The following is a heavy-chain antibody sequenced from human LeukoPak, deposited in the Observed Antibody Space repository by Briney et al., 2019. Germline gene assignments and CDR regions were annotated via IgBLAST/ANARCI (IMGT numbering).Heavy chain of an antibody. J-gene: IGHJ5*02. V-gene: IGHV3-66*01. CDR1: GFTFSSYG. CDR3: ARDRSWFDP. Sequence: PGGSLRLSCAASGFTFSSYGMHWVRQAPGKGLEWVSVIYSGGSTYYADSVKGRFTISRDNSKNTLYLQMNSLRAEDTAVYYCARDRSWFDPWGQGTLVTVSS. CDR2: IYSGGST.